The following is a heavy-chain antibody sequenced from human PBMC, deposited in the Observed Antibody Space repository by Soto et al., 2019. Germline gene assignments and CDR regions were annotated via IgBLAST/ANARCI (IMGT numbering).Heavy chain of an antibody. D-gene: IGHD2-8*01. CDR1: GFTFSSYG. CDR3: ARDSVFSCTNGVCYIFDY. CDR2: IWCDGSNK. J-gene: IGHJ4*02. V-gene: IGHV3-33*01. Sequence: PGGSLRLSCAASGFTFSSYGMHWVRQAPGKGLEWVAVIWCDGSNKYYADSVKGRFTISRDNSKNTLYLQMNSLRAEDTAVYYCARDSVFSCTNGVCYIFDYWGQGTLVTVSS.